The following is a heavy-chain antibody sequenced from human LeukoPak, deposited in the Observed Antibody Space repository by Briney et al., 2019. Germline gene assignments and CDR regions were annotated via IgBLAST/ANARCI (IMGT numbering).Heavy chain of an antibody. J-gene: IGHJ4*02. V-gene: IGHV3-30*02. CDR3: AKDKGSGTYPPY. D-gene: IGHD1-26*01. CDR1: GFTFSGHA. Sequence: GGSLRLSCAASGFTFSGHAMHWVRQAPGKGLEWVAFIRYDGSNKYYRDSVKGRFTFSRDNSKNMLYLQMNSLRAEDTAVYYCAKDKGSGTYPPYWGQGTLVTVSS. CDR2: IRYDGSNK.